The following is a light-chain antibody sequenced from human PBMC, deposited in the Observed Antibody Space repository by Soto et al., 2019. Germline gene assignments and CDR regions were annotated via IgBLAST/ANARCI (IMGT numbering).Light chain of an antibody. CDR2: GAS. CDR3: QQYGSSPRT. J-gene: IGKJ1*01. CDR1: QSVSSNY. V-gene: IGKV3-20*01. Sequence: EIVLTQSPGPLSLSPGERATLSCRASQSVSSNYVAWYQRKPGLSPRLLIYGASSRATDIPTRFSGSGSGTDFTLTITSLEAEDFAVYYCQQYGSSPRTFGQGTKVEVK.